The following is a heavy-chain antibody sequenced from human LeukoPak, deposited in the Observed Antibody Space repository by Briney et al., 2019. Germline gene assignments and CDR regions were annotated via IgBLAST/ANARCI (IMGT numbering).Heavy chain of an antibody. CDR3: ARRCSSWFCYYYMDV. Sequence: PSETLFLTCAIYGGSFSGYYWSWIRQPPGKGLEWIGEINHSGSTNYNPSLKSRVTISVDTSKNQFSLKLSSVTAADTAVYYCARRCSSWFCYYYMDVWGKGTTVTISS. CDR1: GGSFSGYY. D-gene: IGHD6-13*01. CDR2: INHSGST. J-gene: IGHJ6*03. V-gene: IGHV4-34*01.